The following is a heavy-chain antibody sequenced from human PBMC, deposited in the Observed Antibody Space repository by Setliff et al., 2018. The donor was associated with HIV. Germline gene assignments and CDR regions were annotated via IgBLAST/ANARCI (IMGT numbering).Heavy chain of an antibody. D-gene: IGHD3-22*01. CDR1: GESFSGYY. Sequence: KSSETLSLTCAVYGESFSGYYWNWIRQPPGKGLEWIGEINHSGSTKYNPSLKSRVTISVDTSKKQFSLKLSSVTAADTAVYYCARGFSGHYSFTGYMDVWGKGTTVTVSS. CDR2: INHSGST. J-gene: IGHJ6*03. V-gene: IGHV4-34*01. CDR3: ARGFSGHYSFTGYMDV.